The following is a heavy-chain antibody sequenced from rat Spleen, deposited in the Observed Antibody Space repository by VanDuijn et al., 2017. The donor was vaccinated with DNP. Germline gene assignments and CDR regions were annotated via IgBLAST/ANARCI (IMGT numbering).Heavy chain of an antibody. Sequence: EVQLVESGGDLVQPGRSLKLSCVAFGFTFNDYWMAWIRQVPGKGMEWLGAINGSGGGTYYSGSVKGRFTISRDNAKNTLYLQMNSLRSEDTATYYCTRGAGSPYWSFDFWGPGTVVTVSS. CDR1: GFTFNDYW. J-gene: IGHJ1*01. CDR3: TRGAGSPYWSFDF. CDR2: INGSGGGT. V-gene: IGHV5-31*01. D-gene: IGHD5-1*01.